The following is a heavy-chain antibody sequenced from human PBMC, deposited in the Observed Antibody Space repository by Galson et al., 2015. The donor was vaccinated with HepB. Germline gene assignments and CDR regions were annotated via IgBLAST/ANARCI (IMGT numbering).Heavy chain of an antibody. CDR1: GFTFSDYY. Sequence: SLRLSCAGSGFTFSDYYMNWFRQAPGKGLEWVANINQNGREKNYVDSVKGRFTISRDNARNSPHLQMNSLRSEDTAVYFCARAGAKTPSRHYLDFWGRGTLATVSS. V-gene: IGHV3-7*03. CDR2: INQNGREK. CDR3: ARAGAKTPSRHYLDF. D-gene: IGHD3-10*01. J-gene: IGHJ4*02.